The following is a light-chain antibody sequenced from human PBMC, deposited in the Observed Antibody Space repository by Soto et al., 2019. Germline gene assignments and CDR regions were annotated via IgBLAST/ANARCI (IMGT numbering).Light chain of an antibody. CDR1: QNINNF. Sequence: VLTQSPATLSLSPGDRATLSCRAGQNINNFIAWYQHKPGQAPRLLIYDASNRATGIPGRFSGSGSGTDFTLTITSLESADFTVYYCQHRGRFGQGTKVDIK. V-gene: IGKV3-11*01. CDR3: QHRGR. J-gene: IGKJ1*01. CDR2: DAS.